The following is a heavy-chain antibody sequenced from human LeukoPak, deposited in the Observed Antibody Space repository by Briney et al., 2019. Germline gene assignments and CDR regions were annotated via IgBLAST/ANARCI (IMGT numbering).Heavy chain of an antibody. CDR1: GGSISSSSYY. CDR2: IFYSGST. CDR3: ARLGGSHYPFDY. J-gene: IGHJ4*02. Sequence: SETLSLTCTVSGGSISSSSYYWGWIRQPPGTGLEWIGTIFYSGSTYYNPSLKSRVTISVDTSKNQFSLKLSSVTAADTAVYYCARLGGSHYPFDYWGQGSLVTVSS. D-gene: IGHD1-26*01. V-gene: IGHV4-39*01.